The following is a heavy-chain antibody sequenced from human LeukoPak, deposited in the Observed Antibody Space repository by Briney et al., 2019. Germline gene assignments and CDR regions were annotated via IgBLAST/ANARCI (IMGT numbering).Heavy chain of an antibody. Sequence: ASVKVSCKASGYTFTGYYMHWVRQAPGQGLEWMGWINPNSGGTNYAQKFQGRVTMTRDTSISTAYMELSRLRSDDTAVYYCARMFAPAATYYYYGMDVWGQGTTVTVSS. J-gene: IGHJ6*02. CDR3: ARMFAPAATYYYYGMDV. V-gene: IGHV1-2*02. CDR1: GYTFTGYY. D-gene: IGHD2-2*01. CDR2: INPNSGGT.